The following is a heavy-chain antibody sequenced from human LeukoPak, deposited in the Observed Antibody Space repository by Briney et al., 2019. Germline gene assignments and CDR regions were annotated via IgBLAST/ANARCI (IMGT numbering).Heavy chain of an antibody. J-gene: IGHJ6*03. Sequence: SVTVSCKASGGTFSSYASSWVRPAPGRGVEWVGGIIPMVGTANYARKFQGRPTLTAQASTSTAYMAPSGLRATDAAVYFWASPLVVKGYCSSTSCLSYYYYYMDVAGKASSVTLSS. CDR3: ASPLVVKGYCSSTSCLSYYYYYMDV. CDR1: GGTFSSYA. D-gene: IGHD2-2*01. V-gene: IGHV1-69*13. CDR2: IIPMVGTA.